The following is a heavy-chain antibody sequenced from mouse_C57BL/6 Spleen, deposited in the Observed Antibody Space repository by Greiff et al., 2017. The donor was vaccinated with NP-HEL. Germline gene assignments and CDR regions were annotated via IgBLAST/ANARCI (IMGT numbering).Heavy chain of an antibody. Sequence: EVQLQQSGPELVKPGASVKISCKASGYTFTDYYMNWVKQSHGKSLEWIGDINPNNGGTSYNQKFKGKATLTVDKSSSTAYMELRSLTSEDSAVYYCARTRNLYDGYYDYAMDYWGQGTSVTVSS. D-gene: IGHD2-3*01. CDR1: GYTFTDYY. CDR3: ARTRNLYDGYYDYAMDY. CDR2: INPNNGGT. J-gene: IGHJ4*01. V-gene: IGHV1-26*01.